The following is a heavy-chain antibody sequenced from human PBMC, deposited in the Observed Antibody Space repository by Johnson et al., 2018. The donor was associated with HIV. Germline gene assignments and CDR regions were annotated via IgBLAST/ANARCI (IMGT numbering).Heavy chain of an antibody. Sequence: VQLVESGGGLVKPGGSLKVSCAASGFTFSNVWMHWVRQAPGKGLEWVGRIKRKTDGGTTDYAAPVKGKFTISRDDSKNTLYLEMNSLKTADTAVYYCTTDLPYWSGHDCYNAVDRWGQGTTVIVSS. CDR1: GFTFSNVW. V-gene: IGHV3-15*01. J-gene: IGHJ3*01. D-gene: IGHD3-3*01. CDR3: TTDLPYWSGHDCYNAVDR. CDR2: IKRKTDGGTT.